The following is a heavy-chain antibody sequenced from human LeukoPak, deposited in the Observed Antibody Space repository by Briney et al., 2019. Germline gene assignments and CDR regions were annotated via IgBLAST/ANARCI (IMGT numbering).Heavy chain of an antibody. V-gene: IGHV3-23*01. D-gene: IGHD3-10*01. CDR1: GFTFSSYA. CDR2: ISGSGGST. Sequence: GGSLRLSCAASGFTFSSYAMSWVRQAPGKGLEWVSAISGSGGSTYYADSVKGRFTISRDNSKNTLYPQTNSLRAEDTAVYYCAKDLKITMVRGFDYWGQGTLVTVSS. CDR3: AKDLKITMVRGFDY. J-gene: IGHJ4*02.